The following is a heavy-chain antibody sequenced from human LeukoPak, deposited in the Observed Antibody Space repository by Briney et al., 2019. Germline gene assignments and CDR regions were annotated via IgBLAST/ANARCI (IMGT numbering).Heavy chain of an antibody. J-gene: IGHJ6*02. Sequence: PSETLSLTCTVSGGSISSSSYYWGWIRQPPGKGLEWIGSIYYSGSTYYNPSLKSRVTISVDTSKNQFSLKLSSVTAADTAVYYRARGPDFWSGYYYWSYYYGMDVWGQGTTVTVSS. V-gene: IGHV4-39*01. CDR2: IYYSGST. CDR1: GGSISSSSYY. D-gene: IGHD3-3*01. CDR3: ARGPDFWSGYYYWSYYYGMDV.